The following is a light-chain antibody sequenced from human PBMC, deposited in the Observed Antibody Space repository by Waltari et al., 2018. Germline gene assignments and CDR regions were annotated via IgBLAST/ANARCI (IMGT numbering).Light chain of an antibody. CDR2: DTS. Sequence: DIVLTQSPAILSLSPGERASLSCRASQSVTNYLAWYQQKPGQAPRLLIDDTSNRATGIPAVFSGSGFGTDFTLTISSLEPEDFAVYYCQQRRNWPLTFGGGTKVEIK. J-gene: IGKJ4*01. CDR3: QQRRNWPLT. V-gene: IGKV3-11*01. CDR1: QSVTNY.